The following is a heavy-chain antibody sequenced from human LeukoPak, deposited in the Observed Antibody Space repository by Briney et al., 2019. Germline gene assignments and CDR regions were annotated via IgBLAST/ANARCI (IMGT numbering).Heavy chain of an antibody. CDR1: GGSFSGYY. V-gene: IGHV4-34*01. CDR3: ARARGTEAIDS. Sequence: ASETLSLTCAVYGGSFSGYYWTWIRQLPGKGLEWIGEINHSGSTNYNPSLKSRFTVSVDTSKNQFSLKMRSVTAADTGVYYCARARGTEAIDSWGRGTLVTVSS. CDR2: INHSGST. J-gene: IGHJ4*02. D-gene: IGHD6-25*01.